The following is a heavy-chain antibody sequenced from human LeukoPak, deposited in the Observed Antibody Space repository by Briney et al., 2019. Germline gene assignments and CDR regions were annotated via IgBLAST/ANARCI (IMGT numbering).Heavy chain of an antibody. D-gene: IGHD3-3*01. CDR3: ARQRTSGSASNLRVAQIDS. V-gene: IGHV4-59*08. CDR1: GGSISSYY. Sequence: SETLSLTCTVSGGSISSYYWSWIRQPPGKGLEWIGYIYYSGSTYYNPSLRSRVTISVDTSKNQFSLKVSSVTAADSALYFCARQRTSGSASNLRVAQIDSWGQGTLVTVSS. CDR2: IYYSGST. J-gene: IGHJ4*02.